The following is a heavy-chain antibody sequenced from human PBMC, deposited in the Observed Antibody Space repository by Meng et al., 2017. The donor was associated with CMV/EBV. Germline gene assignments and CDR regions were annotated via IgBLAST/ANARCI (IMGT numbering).Heavy chain of an antibody. CDR2: ISGSGVST. Sequence: GGSLRLSCAASGFTFSSYAMSWVRQAPGKGLEWVSAISGSGVSTYYAYSVKGRFSISRDNSKNTLYLQMNSLRADDPAVYYCAKDHIRTPAEYFQHWGQGTLVTVSS. D-gene: IGHD2-21*01. CDR1: GFTFSSYA. J-gene: IGHJ1*01. CDR3: AKDHIRTPAEYFQH. V-gene: IGHV3-23*01.